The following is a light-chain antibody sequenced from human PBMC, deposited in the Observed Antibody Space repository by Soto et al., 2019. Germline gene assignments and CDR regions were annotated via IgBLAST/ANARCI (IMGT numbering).Light chain of an antibody. J-gene: IGKJ4*01. CDR3: QQSYTFLE. Sequence: IQMTKSPFSLSVSVGDKVTLTCRTSEKIKRYLHWYQQKTGKAPSLVIYGASSMQVGVPSRFIGGGPGTDFTLTITSLQTEDFSTYYFQQSYTFLEIAAGTKVDVK. CDR2: GAS. CDR1: EKIKRY. V-gene: IGKV1-39*01.